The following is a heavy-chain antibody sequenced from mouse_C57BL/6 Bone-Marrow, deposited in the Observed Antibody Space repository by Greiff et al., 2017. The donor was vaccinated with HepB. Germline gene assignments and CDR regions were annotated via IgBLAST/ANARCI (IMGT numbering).Heavy chain of an antibody. Sequence: QVQLQQPGAELVRPGSSVKLSCKASGYTFTSYWMHWVKQRPIQGLEWIGNIDPSDSETHYNQKFKDKATLTVDKSSSTAYMQLSSLTSEDSAVYYCARESYYYGSSWYFDVWGTGTTVTGSS. V-gene: IGHV1-52*01. CDR2: IDPSDSET. D-gene: IGHD1-1*01. J-gene: IGHJ1*03. CDR1: GYTFTSYW. CDR3: ARESYYYGSSWYFDV.